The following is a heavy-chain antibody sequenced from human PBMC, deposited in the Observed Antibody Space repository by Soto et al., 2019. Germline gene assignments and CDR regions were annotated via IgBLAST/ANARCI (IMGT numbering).Heavy chain of an antibody. CDR3: AGGKHRWIQMRYVDL. V-gene: IGHV1-69*12. Sequence: QVQLVQSGAEVKKPGSSVKVSCKASGGTFSNYPISWVRQAPGQGLEWMGGIIPIFGTVNYAQKFQGRVTITADETTSTAYMAVSSLRSEETAEYYCAGGKHRWIQMRYVDLWGRGTLVTVSS. J-gene: IGHJ2*01. CDR1: GGTFSNYP. D-gene: IGHD5-18*01. CDR2: IIPIFGTV.